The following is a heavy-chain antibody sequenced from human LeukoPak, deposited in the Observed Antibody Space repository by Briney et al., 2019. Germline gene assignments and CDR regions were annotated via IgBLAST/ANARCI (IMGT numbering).Heavy chain of an antibody. D-gene: IGHD2-2*01. Sequence: PGGSLRLSCAASGSTFSSYGMHWVRQAPGKGLEWVAFIRYDGINKYYADSVKGRFTISRDNSKNTLYLQMNSLRAEDTAVYYCAKEGPEAHYYMDVWGKGTTVTVSS. J-gene: IGHJ6*03. CDR3: AKEGPEAHYYMDV. CDR1: GSTFSSYG. V-gene: IGHV3-30*02. CDR2: IRYDGINK.